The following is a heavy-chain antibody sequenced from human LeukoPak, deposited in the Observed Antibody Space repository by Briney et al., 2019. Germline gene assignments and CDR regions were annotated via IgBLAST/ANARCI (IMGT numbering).Heavy chain of an antibody. CDR1: GAPLSRGDYY. CDR3: ARDGGSPLCYFDY. CDR2: VYHNGNT. J-gene: IGHJ4*02. D-gene: IGHD1-26*01. Sequence: PSQTLSLTCTVSGAPLSRGDYYWSWIPQPPGKGLEWIGYVYHNGNTPVNPSLKSRLAISIDTYKKQFSLKLTSVTAADTAVYYCARDGGSPLCYFDYWGQGALVTVSS. V-gene: IGHV4-30-4*08.